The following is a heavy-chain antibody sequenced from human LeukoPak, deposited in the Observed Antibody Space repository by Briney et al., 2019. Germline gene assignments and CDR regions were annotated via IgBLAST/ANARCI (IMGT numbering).Heavy chain of an antibody. CDR1: GYTFTDYY. Sequence: ASVKVSCKTSGYTFTDYYIHWVRQAPGQGPEWMGWINPNSGGTNYAQKFQGRVTMTRDTSISTAYMELSRLRSDDTAVYYCARDRMVRGRGFDPWGQGTLVTVSS. V-gene: IGHV1-2*02. D-gene: IGHD3-10*01. J-gene: IGHJ5*02. CDR3: ARDRMVRGRGFDP. CDR2: INPNSGGT.